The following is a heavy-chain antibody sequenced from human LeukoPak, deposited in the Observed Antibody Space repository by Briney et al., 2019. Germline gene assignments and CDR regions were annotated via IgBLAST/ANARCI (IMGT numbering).Heavy chain of an antibody. CDR1: GFTFSSYG. CDR3: AKDLAVAGTYYYYGMDV. V-gene: IGHV3-30*18. J-gene: IGHJ6*02. CDR2: ISYDGSNK. D-gene: IGHD6-19*01. Sequence: GGSLRLSCAAPGFTFSSYGMHWVRQAPGKGLEWVAVISYDGSNKYYADSVKGRFTISRDNSKNTLYLQMNSLRAEDTAVYYCAKDLAVAGTYYYYGMDVWGQGTTVTVSS.